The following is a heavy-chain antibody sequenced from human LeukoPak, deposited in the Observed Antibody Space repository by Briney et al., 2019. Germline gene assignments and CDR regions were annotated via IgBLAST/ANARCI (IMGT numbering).Heavy chain of an antibody. CDR2: ISSSGSTI. J-gene: IGHJ3*02. D-gene: IGHD6-13*01. Sequence: GGSLRLSCAASGFTFSDYYMSWIRQAPGKGLEWVSYISSSGSTIYYADSVKGRFTISRDNAKNSLYLQMNSLRAEDTALYYCAKDIAAAGNDAFDIWGQGTMVTVSS. CDR1: GFTFSDYY. V-gene: IGHV3-11*01. CDR3: AKDIAAAGNDAFDI.